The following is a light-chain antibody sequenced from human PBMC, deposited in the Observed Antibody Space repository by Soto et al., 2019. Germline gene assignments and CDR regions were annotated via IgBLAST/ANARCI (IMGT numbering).Light chain of an antibody. CDR2: GAS. J-gene: IGKJ1*01. CDR3: LQHKSYQWT. CDR1: QGIGNA. V-gene: IGKV1-17*01. Sequence: IQMTQSPSSLSASVGHRVTISCRASQGIGNALGWYQQKPGKPPKXLIYGASNLQSGVPPRFSGSGSGTELSLTIDTLEPEDVETYFGLQHKSYQWTFGQGTKVDIK.